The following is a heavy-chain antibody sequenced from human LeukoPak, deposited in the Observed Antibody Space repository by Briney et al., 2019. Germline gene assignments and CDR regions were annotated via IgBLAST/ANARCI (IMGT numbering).Heavy chain of an antibody. D-gene: IGHD3-22*01. CDR1: GGSISSYY. V-gene: IGHV4-59*01. CDR3: ARGGQYYYDSSGSLGY. J-gene: IGHJ4*02. Sequence: SETLSLTCTVSGGSISSYYWSWIRQPPGKGLEWIGYIYYSGSTNYNPSLKSRVTISVGTSENQFSLKLSSVTAADTAVYYCARGGQYYYDSSGSLGYWGQGTLVTVSS. CDR2: IYYSGST.